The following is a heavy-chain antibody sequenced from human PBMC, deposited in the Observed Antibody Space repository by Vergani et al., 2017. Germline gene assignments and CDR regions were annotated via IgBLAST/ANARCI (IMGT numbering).Heavy chain of an antibody. V-gene: IGHV4-31*03. CDR3: ARENVVIARIFDF. CDR1: GDSLSSSDHY. D-gene: IGHD2-21*01. Sequence: QVQLQESGPGLVKPSQTLCLTCTVSGDSLSSSDHYWSWIRQRSDKGLEWVGHIFRSGTTYYNPSLKSRLIMSEDTSKNQFSLKLTSVTAADTAMYYCARENVVIARIFDFWGQGTLVTVSS. J-gene: IGHJ4*02. CDR2: IFRSGTT.